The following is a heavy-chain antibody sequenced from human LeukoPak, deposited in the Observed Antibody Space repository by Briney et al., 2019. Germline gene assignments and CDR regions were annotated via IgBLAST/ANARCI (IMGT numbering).Heavy chain of an antibody. D-gene: IGHD1-26*01. V-gene: IGHV4-59*08. CDR2: IYYSGST. J-gene: IGHJ4*02. Sequence: PSETLSLTCTVSGGSISSYYWSWIRQPPGKGLEWIGYIYYSGSTYYNPSLKSRVTISVDTSKNQFSLKLSSVTAADTAVYYCARGNRRERFDYWGQGTLVTVSS. CDR3: ARGNRRERFDY. CDR1: GGSISSYY.